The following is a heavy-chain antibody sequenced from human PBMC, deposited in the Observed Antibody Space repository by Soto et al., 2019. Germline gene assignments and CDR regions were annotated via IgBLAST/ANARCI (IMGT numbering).Heavy chain of an antibody. J-gene: IGHJ3*02. CDR3: AKDSRGTYCSGGSCSPTDTNDSFDI. Sequence: GGSLRLSCAASGFTFSSYAMSWVRQAPGKGLEWVSAISGSGGSTYYADSVKGRFTISRDNSKNTLYLQMNSLRAEDTAVYYCAKDSRGTYCSGGSCSPTDTNDSFDIWGQGTMVTVSS. V-gene: IGHV3-23*01. D-gene: IGHD2-15*01. CDR1: GFTFSSYA. CDR2: ISGSGGST.